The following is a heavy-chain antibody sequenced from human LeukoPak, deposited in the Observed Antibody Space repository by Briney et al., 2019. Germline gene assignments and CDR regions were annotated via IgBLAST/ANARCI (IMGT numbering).Heavy chain of an antibody. D-gene: IGHD4-23*01. CDR2: ISYDVSTK. V-gene: IGHV3-30*04. CDR1: GFTFSSYT. CDR3: ARGRDYGGRDY. J-gene: IGHJ4*02. Sequence: PGGSLRLSCAASGFTFSSYTMHWVRQAPGKGLERVAVISYDVSTKYYADSVKGRLTFYRDHSKNRPYLKMNSLRAQETPVYYWARGRDYGGRDYWGQGTLVTVSS.